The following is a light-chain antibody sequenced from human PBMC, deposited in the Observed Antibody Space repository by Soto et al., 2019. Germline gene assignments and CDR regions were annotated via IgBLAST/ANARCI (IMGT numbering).Light chain of an antibody. Sequence: QSVLTQPASVSGSPGQSITISCTGTSSDIGYYNYVSWYQQHPGKAPKLMIYDVRNRPSGVSNRFSGSKSGNTASLTISWLQAEVEAEYYCSSYTSSSTYVFGTGTKLTVL. CDR1: SSDIGYYNY. V-gene: IGLV2-14*03. CDR2: DVR. J-gene: IGLJ1*01. CDR3: SSYTSSSTYV.